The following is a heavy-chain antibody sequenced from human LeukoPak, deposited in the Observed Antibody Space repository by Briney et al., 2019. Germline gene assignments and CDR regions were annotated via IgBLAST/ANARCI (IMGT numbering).Heavy chain of an antibody. V-gene: IGHV4-30-2*01. CDR1: GGSISSGGYY. D-gene: IGHD4-17*01. CDR2: VYLRGNT. J-gene: IGHJ4*02. CDR3: ARGTITTVTDS. Sequence: SQTLSLTCTVSGGSISSGGYYWSWIRQPPGKGLEWVGEVYLRGNTNYNPSLESRVSISVDESKTQLSLRLESVTAADTAVYYCARGTITTVTDSWGPGTLVTVSS.